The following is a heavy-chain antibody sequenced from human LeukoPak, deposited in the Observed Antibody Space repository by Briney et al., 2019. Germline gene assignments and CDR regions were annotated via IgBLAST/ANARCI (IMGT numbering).Heavy chain of an antibody. CDR1: GFTFSSYA. V-gene: IGHV3-23*01. CDR3: ASVGYGDYFDYYYYGMDV. Sequence: PGGSLRLSCAASGFTFSSYAMSWVRQAPGKGLEWVSAISGSGGSTYYADSVKGRFTISRDNSKNTLYLQMNSLRAEDTAVYYCASVGYGDYFDYYYYGMDVWGQGTTVTVSS. D-gene: IGHD4-17*01. CDR2: ISGSGGST. J-gene: IGHJ6*02.